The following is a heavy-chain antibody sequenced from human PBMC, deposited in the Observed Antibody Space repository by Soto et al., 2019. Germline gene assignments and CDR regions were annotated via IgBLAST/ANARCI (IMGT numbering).Heavy chain of an antibody. J-gene: IGHJ4*02. D-gene: IGHD1-1*01. CDR1: GFTFSGHF. CDR3: ASPQFGTFGY. CDR2: STNKASGYTT. Sequence: EVQLVESGGGLVQPGGSLRLSCATSGFTFSGHFLYWVRQAPGTGLEWVARSTNKASGYTTHYAASVIGRFSISRDDSNNSLYRQMDGLKTEDTAVYYCASPQFGTFGYWGQGTLVTVSS. V-gene: IGHV3-72*01.